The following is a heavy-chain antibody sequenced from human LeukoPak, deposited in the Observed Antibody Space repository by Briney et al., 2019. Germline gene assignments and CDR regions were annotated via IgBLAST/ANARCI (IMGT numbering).Heavy chain of an antibody. CDR1: GFTFSIYS. CDR2: ISRSSTNI. J-gene: IGHJ6*03. V-gene: IGHV3-21*01. Sequence: PGGSLRLSCAASGFTFSIYSLTWVRQAPGKGLEWVSSISRSSTNIYYADSVRGRFTISRDNAQNPLYLQMNSPRAEDTAVYSCARVAAGAETHTLHYHYMDVWGKGTTVTVSS. D-gene: IGHD6-13*01. CDR3: ARVAAGAETHTLHYHYMDV.